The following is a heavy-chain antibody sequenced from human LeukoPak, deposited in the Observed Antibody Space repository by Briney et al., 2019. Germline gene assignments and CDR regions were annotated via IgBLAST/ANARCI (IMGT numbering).Heavy chain of an antibody. V-gene: IGHV1-18*01. Sequence: ASVKVSCKASGYTFTSYGISWVRQAPGQGLEWMGWISAYNGNTNYAQKLQGRVTMTTDTSTSTAYMELGSLRSDDTAVYYCARDDDEGIAVAGGIDYWGQGTLVTVSS. J-gene: IGHJ4*02. D-gene: IGHD6-19*01. CDR2: ISAYNGNT. CDR1: GYTFTSYG. CDR3: ARDDDEGIAVAGGIDY.